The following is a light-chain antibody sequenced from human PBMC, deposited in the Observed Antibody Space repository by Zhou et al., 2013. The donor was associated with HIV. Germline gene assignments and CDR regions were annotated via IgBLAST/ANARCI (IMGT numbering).Light chain of an antibody. CDR3: QQYGSSPWT. Sequence: EIVLTQSPATLSLSPGERATLSCRASQSVDNSYLAWYQQKPGQAPRLLIYGASSRATDIPDRFSGSGSGTDFTLTISRLEPEDFAVYYCQQYGSSPWTFGQGTKVEIK. V-gene: IGKV3-20*01. CDR1: QSVDNSY. CDR2: GAS. J-gene: IGKJ1*01.